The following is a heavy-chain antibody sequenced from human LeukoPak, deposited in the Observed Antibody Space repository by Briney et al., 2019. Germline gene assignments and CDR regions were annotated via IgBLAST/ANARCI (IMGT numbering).Heavy chain of an antibody. Sequence: GSLLLSCAASGFTFSSYGMHWGRRAPGKGREGVAVISYDGSIKYYADSVKGRFAISRDNSKNTLYLQMNSLRAEDTAVYYCAKDGGYAGFWVYYFDYWGQGPLVTVSS. J-gene: IGHJ4*02. CDR1: GFTFSSYG. CDR2: ISYDGSIK. V-gene: IGHV3-30*18. D-gene: IGHD2-2*01. CDR3: AKDGGYAGFWVYYFDY.